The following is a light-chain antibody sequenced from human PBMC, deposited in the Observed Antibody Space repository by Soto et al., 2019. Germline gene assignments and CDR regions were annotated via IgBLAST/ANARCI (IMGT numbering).Light chain of an antibody. J-gene: IGLJ1*01. CDR3: TSSTSDSLYV. Sequence: QSALTQPASVSGCPGQSITISCAGTSSDVGAHNYVSWYQQYPGKVPKVLIDNVSNRPSGVSNRFSGSKSGNRAYLTISGLQAEDEADYFCTSSTSDSLYVFGTGTKVTVL. CDR1: SSDVGAHNY. V-gene: IGLV2-14*03. CDR2: NVS.